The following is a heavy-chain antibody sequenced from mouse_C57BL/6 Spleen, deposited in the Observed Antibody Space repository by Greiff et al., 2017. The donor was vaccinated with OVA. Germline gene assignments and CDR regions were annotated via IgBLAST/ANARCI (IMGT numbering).Heavy chain of an antibody. J-gene: IGHJ4*01. Sequence: QVQLQQPGAELVKPGASVKMSCKASGYPFTSYWITWVKQRPGQGLEWIGEIYPGSGSTNSNEKFKSKATLTVDTSSSTAYMQLSSLTSEDSAVYYCARSLTGYAMDDWGQGTSVTVSS. V-gene: IGHV1-55*01. D-gene: IGHD4-1*01. CDR3: ARSLTGYAMDD. CDR2: IYPGSGST. CDR1: GYPFTSYW.